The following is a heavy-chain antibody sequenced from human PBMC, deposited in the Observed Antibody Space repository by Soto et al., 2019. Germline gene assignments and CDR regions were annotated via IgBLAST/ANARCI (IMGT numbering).Heavy chain of an antibody. J-gene: IGHJ6*02. CDR1: GFSFSKYC. CDR3: AKGYEVSPPVASAWYSNYFYGVDV. Sequence: GGSLRLSCGAPGFSFSKYCMHWVRQAPGEGLEWLSLISYDGSEKWYAESVKGRFTISRDNSKNTLYLQMNSLRGDDTAVYFCAKGYEVSPPVASAWYSNYFYGVDVWGRGTTVTVSS. V-gene: IGHV3-30*18. CDR2: ISYDGSEK. D-gene: IGHD6-19*01.